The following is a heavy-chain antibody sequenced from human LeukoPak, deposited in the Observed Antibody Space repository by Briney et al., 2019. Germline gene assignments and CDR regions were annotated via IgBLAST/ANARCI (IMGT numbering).Heavy chain of an antibody. CDR3: ARVTAYDLSDY. Sequence: GGSLRLSCAASGFTFSSYAMHWVRQAPGKGLEWVAVISYDGSNKYYADSVKGRFTISTDNSKNTLYLQMNSLRAEDTAVYYCARVTAYDLSDYWGQGTLVTVSS. CDR1: GFTFSSYA. CDR2: ISYDGSNK. V-gene: IGHV3-30-3*01. J-gene: IGHJ4*02. D-gene: IGHD3-16*01.